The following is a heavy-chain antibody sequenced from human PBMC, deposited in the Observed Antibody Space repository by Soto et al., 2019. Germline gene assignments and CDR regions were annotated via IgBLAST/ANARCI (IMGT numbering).Heavy chain of an antibody. CDR3: ASWLKGPDIGNYYYGMDV. D-gene: IGHD2-15*01. CDR1: GGAFSDYA. Sequence: QVQLVQSGAEVKKPGSSVKVSCKASGGAFSDYAFSWVRQAPGQGLEWLGGIMPIFRAPDYAQKFQGRVTITADEFPRTAYREMNSLRSEDTAVYYCASWLKGPDIGNYYYGMDVWGQGTTVTVS. J-gene: IGHJ6*02. CDR2: IMPIFRAP. V-gene: IGHV1-69*12.